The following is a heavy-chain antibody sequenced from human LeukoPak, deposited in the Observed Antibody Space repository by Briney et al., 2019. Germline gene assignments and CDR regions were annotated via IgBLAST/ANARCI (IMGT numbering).Heavy chain of an antibody. J-gene: IGHJ4*02. CDR3: ARDLADYYFDY. V-gene: IGHV3-30*04. Sequence: GGSPRLSCAASGFTFSSYAMHWVRQAPGKGLEWVAVISYDGSNKYYADSVKGRFTISRDNSKNTLYLQMNSLRAEDTAVYYCARDLADYYFDYWGQETLVTVSS. CDR2: ISYDGSNK. CDR1: GFTFSSYA.